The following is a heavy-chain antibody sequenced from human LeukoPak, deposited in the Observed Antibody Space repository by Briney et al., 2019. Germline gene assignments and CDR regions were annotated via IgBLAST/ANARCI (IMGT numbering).Heavy chain of an antibody. D-gene: IGHD1-14*01. CDR3: ARDQPGTYTLSGA. CDR1: GFAFSNYA. J-gene: IGHJ5*02. V-gene: IGHV3-30-3*01. Sequence: GGSLRLSCAASGFAFSNYAMHWVRQAPGKALEWVAFISYDGSNIYYADSVKGRFTISRDNSKNTLFLQMNSLRAEDTAVYFCARDQPGTYTLSGAWGQGTLVTVSS. CDR2: ISYDGSNI.